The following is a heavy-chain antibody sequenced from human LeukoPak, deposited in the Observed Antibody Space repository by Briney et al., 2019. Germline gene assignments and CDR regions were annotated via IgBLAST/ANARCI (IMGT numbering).Heavy chain of an antibody. J-gene: IGHJ4*02. CDR3: AALGRHYGSGSYYKRYFDY. V-gene: IGHV3-9*01. D-gene: IGHD3-10*01. CDR1: GFTFDDYA. CDR2: ISWNSGGI. Sequence: GGSLRLSCAASGFTFDDYAMHWVRQAPGKGLEWVSGISWNSGGIGYADSVKGRFTISRDNAKNSLYLQMNSLRAEDTALYYCAALGRHYGSGSYYKRYFDYWGQGTLVTVSS.